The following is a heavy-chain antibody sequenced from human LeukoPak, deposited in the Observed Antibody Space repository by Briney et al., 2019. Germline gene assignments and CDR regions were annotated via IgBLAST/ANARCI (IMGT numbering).Heavy chain of an antibody. CDR3: GALVRGSYIDY. CDR1: GGSISRSDYY. CDR2: IYYSGST. Sequence: SETLSLTCTVSGGSISRSDYYWSWIRQPPGKGLEWIGYIYYSGSTNYNPSLKSRVTISVDTSKNQFSLKLSSVTAADTAVYYCGALVRGSYIDYWGQGTLVTVSS. V-gene: IGHV4-61*08. D-gene: IGHD1-26*01. J-gene: IGHJ4*02.